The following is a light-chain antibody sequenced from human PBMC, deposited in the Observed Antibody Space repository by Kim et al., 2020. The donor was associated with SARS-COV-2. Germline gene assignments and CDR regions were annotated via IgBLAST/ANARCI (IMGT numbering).Light chain of an antibody. Sequence: ASVGDRVTITCRASQGINNHLAWYQQKPGKIPKLLMHAASTLQSGVPSRFSGSGSGTDFTLTISSLQPEDVATYFCQKYDDAPLSFGGGTKVDIK. J-gene: IGKJ4*01. V-gene: IGKV1-27*01. CDR1: QGINNH. CDR3: QKYDDAPLS. CDR2: AAS.